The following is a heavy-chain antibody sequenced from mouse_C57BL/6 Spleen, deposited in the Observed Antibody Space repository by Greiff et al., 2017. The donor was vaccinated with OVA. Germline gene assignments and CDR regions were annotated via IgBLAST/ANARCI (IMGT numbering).Heavy chain of an antibody. CDR3: AGGIDYDGFAY. J-gene: IGHJ3*01. CDR2: IDPNSGGT. D-gene: IGHD2-4*01. Sequence: QVQLQQPGAELVKPGASVKLSCKASGYTFTSYWMHWVKQRPGRGLEWIGRIDPNSGGTKYTEKFKSKATLTVDKPSSTAYMQLSSLTSEGSAVYYCAGGIDYDGFAYWGQGTLVTVSA. V-gene: IGHV1-72*01. CDR1: GYTFTSYW.